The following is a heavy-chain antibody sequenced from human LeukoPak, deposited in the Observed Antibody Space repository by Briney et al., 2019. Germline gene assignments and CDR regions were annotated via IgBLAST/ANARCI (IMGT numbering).Heavy chain of an antibody. CDR2: IYHSGST. J-gene: IGHJ3*02. Sequence: PSGTLSLTCAVSGSSMSSSNWWSWVRQPPGKGLEWIGEIYHSGSTKYNPSLKSRVTISVDKSKNQFSLKVSSVTAADTAVHYCARDPSVATIPDAFDIWGQGTMVTVSS. V-gene: IGHV4-4*02. CDR1: GSSMSSSNW. CDR3: ARDPSVATIPDAFDI. D-gene: IGHD5-12*01.